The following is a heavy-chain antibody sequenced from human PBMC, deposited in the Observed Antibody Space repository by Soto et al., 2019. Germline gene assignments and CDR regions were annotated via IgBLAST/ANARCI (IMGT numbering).Heavy chain of an antibody. V-gene: IGHV1-69*01. CDR2: IIPIFGTA. CDR3: ARGTHKDIVVVPAASLLHAFDI. D-gene: IGHD2-2*01. J-gene: IGHJ3*02. CDR1: GGTFSSYA. Sequence: QVRLVQSGAEVKKPGSSVKVSCKASGGTFSSYAISWVRQAPGQGLEWMGGIIPIFGTANYAQKFQGRVTITADESTSTAYMELSSLRSEDTAVYYCARGTHKDIVVVPAASLLHAFDIWGQGTMVTVSS.